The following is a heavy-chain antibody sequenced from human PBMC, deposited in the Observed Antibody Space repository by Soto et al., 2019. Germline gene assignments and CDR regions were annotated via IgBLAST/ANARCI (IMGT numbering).Heavy chain of an antibody. CDR1: GGSFSGYY. D-gene: IGHD2-15*01. J-gene: IGHJ5*02. V-gene: IGHV4-34*01. CDR2: INHSGGT. Sequence: QVQLQQWGAGLLKPSETLSLTCAVYGGSFSGYYWSWIRQPPGKGLEWIGEINHSGGTNYNPSLKSRVTISVDTSKNQFSLKLSSVTAADTAVYYCARRHCSGGSCYSGLGAPVVGARPFDPWGQGTLVTVSS. CDR3: ARRHCSGGSCYSGLGAPVVGARPFDP.